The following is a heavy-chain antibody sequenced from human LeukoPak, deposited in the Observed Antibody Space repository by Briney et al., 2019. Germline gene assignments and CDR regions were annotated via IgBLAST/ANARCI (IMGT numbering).Heavy chain of an antibody. CDR3: ARGRRMYSSSWIPYWYFDL. J-gene: IGHJ2*01. V-gene: IGHV4-34*01. D-gene: IGHD6-13*01. Sequence: PSETLSLTCAVYGGSFSGYYWSWIRQPPGKGLEWIGEINHSGSTNYNPSLKSRVTISVDTSKNQFSLKLSSVTAADTAVYYCARGRRMYSSSWIPYWYFDLWGRGTLVTVSS. CDR2: INHSGST. CDR1: GGSFSGYY.